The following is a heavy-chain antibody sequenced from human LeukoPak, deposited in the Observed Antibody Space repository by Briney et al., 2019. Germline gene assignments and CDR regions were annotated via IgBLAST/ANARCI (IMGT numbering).Heavy chain of an antibody. CDR1: GFTFTDYY. J-gene: IGHJ6*02. D-gene: IGHD6-6*01. CDR2: ISTTGSTI. Sequence: GRSLRLSCVASGFTFTDYYMSWIRQAPGKGLEWVSYISTTGSTIYYADSVKGRFTISRDNARNSLFLQMNSLRGEDTAVYYCARDIYSSSPEGVDVWGQGTTVTVSS. V-gene: IGHV3-11*01. CDR3: ARDIYSSSPEGVDV.